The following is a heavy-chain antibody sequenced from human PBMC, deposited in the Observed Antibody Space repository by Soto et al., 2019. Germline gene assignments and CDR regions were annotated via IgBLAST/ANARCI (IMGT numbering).Heavy chain of an antibody. Sequence: GGSLRLSCETSGFRCSLYSRNWVRQAPGKGLEWVAYIKQDGSEKSYVDSVKGRFIISRDNTRNTVYLQMNSLRAEDPAVYYCAKIGSVRAVLDPWGQGALVTVSS. D-gene: IGHD3-10*01. J-gene: IGHJ5*02. CDR2: IKQDGSEK. CDR3: AKIGSVRAVLDP. CDR1: GFRCSLYS. V-gene: IGHV3-7*03.